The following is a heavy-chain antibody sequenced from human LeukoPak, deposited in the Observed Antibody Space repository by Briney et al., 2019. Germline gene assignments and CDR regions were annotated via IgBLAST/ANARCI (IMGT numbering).Heavy chain of an antibody. CDR3: ARVRDQLLLFGPFDY. CDR1: GGTFISYA. V-gene: IGHV1-69*01. CDR2: IIPIFGTA. Sequence: SVKVSCKASGGTFISYAISWVRQAPGQGLEWMGGIIPIFGTANYAQKFQGRVTITADESTSTAYMELSSLRSEDTAVYYCARVRDQLLLFGPFDYWGQGTLVTVSS. J-gene: IGHJ4*02. D-gene: IGHD2-2*01.